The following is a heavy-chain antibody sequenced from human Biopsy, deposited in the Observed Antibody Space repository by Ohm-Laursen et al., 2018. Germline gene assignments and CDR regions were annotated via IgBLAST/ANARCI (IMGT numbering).Heavy chain of an antibody. J-gene: IGHJ6*02. Sequence: VKISCKTFGGTLSKYAMSWVRQAPGQGLEWLGGIIAPPGTTNHAQRFQGRLSITADESATSVYMELSSLTSEDTAVYYCARTGTYYHDSSLYYFYGLDLWGQGSTVTVFS. D-gene: IGHD3-22*01. CDR2: IIAPPGTT. CDR1: GGTLSKYA. V-gene: IGHV1-69*13. CDR3: ARTGTYYHDSSLYYFYGLDL.